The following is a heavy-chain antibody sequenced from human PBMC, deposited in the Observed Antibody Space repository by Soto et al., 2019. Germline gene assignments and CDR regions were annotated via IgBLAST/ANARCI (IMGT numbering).Heavy chain of an antibody. CDR3: ARDLAKGGGSAGFDY. D-gene: IGHD2-15*01. V-gene: IGHV1-2*02. CDR1: GYIFTGYY. CDR2: INPNSGGT. Sequence: QVRLVQSGAEVKEPGASVRVSCKASGYIFTGYYMHWVRQAPGQGLEWMGWINPNSGGTKYPQKFQGRVTMTRDTSIRTVYMSLTGLKSDDTAVYFCARDLAKGGGSAGFDYWGQGTLVAVSS. J-gene: IGHJ4*02.